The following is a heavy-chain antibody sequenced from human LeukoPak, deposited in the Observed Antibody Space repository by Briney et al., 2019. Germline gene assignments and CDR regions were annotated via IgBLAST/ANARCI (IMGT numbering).Heavy chain of an antibody. CDR1: GFTFSTYA. J-gene: IGHJ4*02. CDR3: ARGQSGTRGWYTVDY. V-gene: IGHV3-23*01. CDR2: IRPDGDRT. D-gene: IGHD6-19*01. Sequence: GGSLRLSCAASGFTFSTYAITWVRQGPGKGLEWVSAIRPDGDRTYYANSVRGRFAISRDNSKDTVYLQINGLRVEDTAVYYCARGQSGTRGWYTVDYWGQGTLVTVSS.